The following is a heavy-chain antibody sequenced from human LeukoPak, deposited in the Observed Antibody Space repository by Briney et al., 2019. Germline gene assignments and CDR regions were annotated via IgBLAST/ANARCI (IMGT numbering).Heavy chain of an antibody. D-gene: IGHD3-10*01. CDR2: VSWDGTVT. V-gene: IGHV3-43*01. Sequence: PGGSLRLSCAASGFTFDEYNMHWVRHVPGRGLEWVSLVSWDGTVTYYRDSVEGRFTISRDNSKNFLYLQMNSLKSEDAGFYFCAKGGVTIITKKDYLEYWGPGTLVTVPS. J-gene: IGHJ4*02. CDR3: AKGGVTIITKKDYLEY. CDR1: GFTFDEYN.